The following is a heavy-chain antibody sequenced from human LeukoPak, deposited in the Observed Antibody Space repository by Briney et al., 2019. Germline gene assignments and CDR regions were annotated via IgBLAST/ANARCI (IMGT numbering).Heavy chain of an antibody. D-gene: IGHD3-9*01. Sequence: SETLSLTCTVSAYSIRSGYFWGWIRQPPGKGLEWIASNNHSGSTYYNPSLKSRVTISVDTSKNQFSLKLTSVADADTAVYYCARVLYYDVLTGYYIDGCFDPWGQGTLVTVSS. J-gene: IGHJ5*02. CDR3: ARVLYYDVLTGYYIDGCFDP. V-gene: IGHV4-38-2*02. CDR1: AYSIRSGYF. CDR2: NNHSGST.